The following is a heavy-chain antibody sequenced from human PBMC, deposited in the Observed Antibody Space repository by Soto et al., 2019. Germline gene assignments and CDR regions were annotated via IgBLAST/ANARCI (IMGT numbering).Heavy chain of an antibody. CDR3: ARGREYELGYSYGSNLDY. D-gene: IGHD5-18*01. CDR2: INHSGST. CDR1: GGSFSGYY. J-gene: IGHJ4*02. Sequence: QVQLQQWGAGLLKPSETLSLTCAVYGGSFSGYYWSWIRQPPGKGLEWIGEINHSGSTNYNPSLKTRVTISVDTSKNQFSLKLSSVTAADTAVYYCARGREYELGYSYGSNLDYWGQGTLVTVSS. V-gene: IGHV4-34*01.